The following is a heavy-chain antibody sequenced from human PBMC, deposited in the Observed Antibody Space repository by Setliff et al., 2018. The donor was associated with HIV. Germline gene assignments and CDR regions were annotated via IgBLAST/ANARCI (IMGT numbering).Heavy chain of an antibody. CDR1: GGSFSGYY. CDR3: ARGSWFDGGALPHDY. CDR2: INHSGST. Sequence: SETLSLTCAVYGGSFSGYYWSWIRQPPGKGLEWIGEINHSGSTNYNPSLKSRVTISVDKSKKQFSLKVTSVTAADTAVYYCARGSWFDGGALPHDYWGQGTLVTVSS. D-gene: IGHD2-15*01. V-gene: IGHV4-34*01. J-gene: IGHJ4*02.